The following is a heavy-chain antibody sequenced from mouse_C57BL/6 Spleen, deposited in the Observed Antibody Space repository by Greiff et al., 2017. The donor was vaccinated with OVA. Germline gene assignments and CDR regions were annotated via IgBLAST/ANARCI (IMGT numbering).Heavy chain of an antibody. CDR1: GYTFTDYN. D-gene: IGHD2-3*01. J-gene: IGHJ2*01. V-gene: IGHV1-22*01. Sequence: VQLQQSGPELVKPGASVKMSCKASGYTFTDYNMHWVKQSHGKSLEWIGYINPNNGGTSYNKKFKGKATLTVNKSSSTAYMELRSLTSEDSAVYYCAREWRNGYSLLDYWGQGTTLTVSS. CDR3: AREWRNGYSLLDY. CDR2: INPNNGGT.